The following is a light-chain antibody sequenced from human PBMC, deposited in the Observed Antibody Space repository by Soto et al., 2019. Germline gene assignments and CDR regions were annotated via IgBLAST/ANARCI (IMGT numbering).Light chain of an antibody. CDR2: VGS. J-gene: IGKJ1*01. V-gene: IGKV2-28*01. Sequence: DIVMTQYPVSLPVTPGEPASISCRSSQSLLHSNGYNYLDWYLQKPGQSPQLLIYVGSDRASGDHDRFSGSGSGTDVTLKISRVEAEDVGVYYCMQSLQSPWTFGQGTKVEIK. CDR1: QSLLHSNGYNY. CDR3: MQSLQSPWT.